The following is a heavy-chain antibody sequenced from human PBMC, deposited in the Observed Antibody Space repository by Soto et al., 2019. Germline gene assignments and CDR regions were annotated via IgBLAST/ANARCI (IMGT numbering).Heavy chain of an antibody. CDR3: TSLVTGLETNYDFWSGYYRFDY. Sequence: HPGGSLRLSCTASGFTFGDYAMSWFRQAPGKGLEWVGFIRSKAYGGTTEYAASVKGRFTISRDDSKSIAYLQMNSLKTEDTAVYYCTSLVTGLETNYDFWSGYYRFDYWGQGTLVTVSS. CDR2: IRSKAYGGTT. CDR1: GFTFGDYA. D-gene: IGHD3-3*01. V-gene: IGHV3-49*03. J-gene: IGHJ4*02.